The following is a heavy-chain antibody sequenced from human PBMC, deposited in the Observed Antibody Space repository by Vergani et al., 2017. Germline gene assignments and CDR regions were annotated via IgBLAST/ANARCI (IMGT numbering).Heavy chain of an antibody. CDR3: AKVPNPHYYDSSGYYFDY. V-gene: IGHV3-23*01. CDR1: GFTFSSYA. J-gene: IGHJ4*02. CDR2: ISGSGGST. Sequence: EVQLLESGGGLVQPGGSLRLSCAASGFTFSSYAMSWVRQAPGKGLEWVSAISGSGGSTYYADSVKGRFTTSRDNSKNTLYLQMNSLRAEDTAVYYCAKVPNPHYYDSSGYYFDYWGQGTLVTVSS. D-gene: IGHD3-22*01.